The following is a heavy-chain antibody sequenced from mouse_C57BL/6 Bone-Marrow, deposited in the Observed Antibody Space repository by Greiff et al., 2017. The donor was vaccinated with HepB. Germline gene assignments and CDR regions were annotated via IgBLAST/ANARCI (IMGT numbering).Heavy chain of an antibody. Sequence: DVKLVESGPGLVKPSQSLSLTCSVTGYSITSGYYWNWIRQFPGNKLEWMGYISYDGSNNYNPSLKNRISITRDTSKNQFFLKLNSVTTEDTATYYCARRGTYWGKGTSVTVSS. D-gene: IGHD3-3*01. CDR2: ISYDGSN. CDR1: GYSITSGYY. CDR3: ARRGTY. J-gene: IGHJ4*01. V-gene: IGHV3-6*01.